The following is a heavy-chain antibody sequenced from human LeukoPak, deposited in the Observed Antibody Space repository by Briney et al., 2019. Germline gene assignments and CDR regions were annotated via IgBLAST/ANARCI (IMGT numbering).Heavy chain of an antibody. CDR2: ISYDGSNK. CDR1: GFTFSSYA. V-gene: IGHV3-30*04. Sequence: GRSLRLSCAASGFTFSSYAMHWVRQAPGKGLEWVAVISYDGSNKYYADSVKGRFTIYRDNSKNKLYLQMNILRAEDTAVYYCARGTLWFGLGHLDYWGQGTLVTVSS. CDR3: ARGTLWFGLGHLDY. J-gene: IGHJ4*02. D-gene: IGHD3-10*01.